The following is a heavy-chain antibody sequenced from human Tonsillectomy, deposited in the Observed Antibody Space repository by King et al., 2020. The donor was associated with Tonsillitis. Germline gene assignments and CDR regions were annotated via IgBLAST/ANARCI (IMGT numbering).Heavy chain of an antibody. CDR2: ISDSGNT. Sequence: VQLQESGPGLVKPSETLSLTCTVSGGSISSYYWTWIRQPPRKGLEWIGYISDSGNTNYNPSLKSRVTISLDTSKNQFSLRLSSVTAADTAVYYCARDNSAGAIPWKAFDIRGQGTMVTVSS. V-gene: IGHV4-59*01. J-gene: IGHJ3*02. CDR1: GGSISSYY. D-gene: IGHD1-26*01. CDR3: ARDNSAGAIPWKAFDI.